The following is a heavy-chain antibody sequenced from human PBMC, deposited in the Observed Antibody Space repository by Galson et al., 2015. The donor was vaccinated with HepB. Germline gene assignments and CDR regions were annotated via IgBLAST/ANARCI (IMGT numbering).Heavy chain of an antibody. J-gene: IGHJ4*02. Sequence: SLRLSCAASGFTFSSYSMNWVRQAPGKGLEWVSSISSSSSYIYYADSVKGRFTISRDNAKNSLYLQMNSLRAEDTAVYYCASPKEAKWLRLYPHNFDYWGQGTLVTVSS. CDR3: ASPKEAKWLRLYPHNFDY. D-gene: IGHD5-12*01. V-gene: IGHV3-21*01. CDR2: ISSSSSYI. CDR1: GFTFSSYS.